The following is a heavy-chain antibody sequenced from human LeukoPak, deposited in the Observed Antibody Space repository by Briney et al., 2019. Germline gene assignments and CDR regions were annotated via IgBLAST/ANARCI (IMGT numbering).Heavy chain of an antibody. D-gene: IGHD6-13*01. Sequence: GGSLRLSCSASGFTFSSYAMYWVRQAPGKGLEYVSAISSNGGSTYYADSVKGRFTISRDNSKNTLYLQMSSLRAEDTAVYYCVKDFYPDSSSWYVEVFDYWGQGTLVTVSS. CDR2: ISSNGGST. CDR3: VKDFYPDSSSWYVEVFDY. CDR1: GFTFSSYA. J-gene: IGHJ4*02. V-gene: IGHV3-64D*06.